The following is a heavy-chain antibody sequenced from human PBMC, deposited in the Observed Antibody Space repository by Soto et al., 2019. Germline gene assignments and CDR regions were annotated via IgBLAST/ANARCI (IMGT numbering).Heavy chain of an antibody. D-gene: IGHD6-19*01. CDR1: GDSVSSNSAA. V-gene: IGHV6-1*01. CDR2: TYYRSKWYN. J-gene: IGHJ6*02. CDR3: AREVAGYSSGWYPGNYYYYYGMDV. Sequence: PSQTLSLTCAISGDSVSSNSAAWNWIRQSPSRGLEWLGRTYYRSKWYNDYAVSVKSRITTNPDTSKNQFSLQLNSVTPEDTAVYYCAREVAGYSSGWYPGNYYYYYGMDVWGQGTTVTVSS.